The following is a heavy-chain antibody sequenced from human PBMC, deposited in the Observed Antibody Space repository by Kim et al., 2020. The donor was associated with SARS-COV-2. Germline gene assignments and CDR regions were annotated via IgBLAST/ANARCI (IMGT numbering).Heavy chain of an antibody. CDR2: INSDGRTT. J-gene: IGHJ4*02. D-gene: IGHD5-12*01. V-gene: IGHV3-74*01. Sequence: GGSLRLSCAASGFIFSSYWMYWVRQAPGKGLVWVSRINSDGRTTTYADSVKGRFTISRDNAKNTLYLQVNRLRAEDTAVYYCARTIRAYAYADYWGQGTLVTVSS. CDR3: ARTIRAYAYADY. CDR1: GFIFSSYW.